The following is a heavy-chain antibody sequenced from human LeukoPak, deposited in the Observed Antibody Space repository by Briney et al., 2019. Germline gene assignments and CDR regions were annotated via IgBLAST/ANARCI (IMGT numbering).Heavy chain of an antibody. D-gene: IGHD1-1*01. Sequence: PGGSLRLSCAASGFTFSDYYMSWIRQAPGKGLEWVSYISSTSTYTSYADSVKGRFTISGDNAKNSLYLQMSSLRAEDTAVYYCARVDTTAPYWGQGTLVTVSS. V-gene: IGHV3-11*06. CDR1: GFTFSDYY. CDR3: ARVDTTAPY. J-gene: IGHJ4*02. CDR2: ISSTSTYT.